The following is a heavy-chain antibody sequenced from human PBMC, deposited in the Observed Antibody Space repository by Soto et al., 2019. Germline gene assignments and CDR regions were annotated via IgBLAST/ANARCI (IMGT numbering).Heavy chain of an antibody. CDR1: GGTFSSYT. Sequence: QVQLVQSGAEVKKPGSSVKVSCKASGGTFSSYTISWVRQAPGQGLEWMGRIIPILGIANYAQKFQGRVTLTADKTPNTAHMELSSLRSEDTAVYYCARDSASCYGGSVYWGQGTLVTVSS. J-gene: IGHJ4*02. V-gene: IGHV1-69*08. D-gene: IGHD2-2*01. CDR2: IIPILGIA. CDR3: ARDSASCYGGSVY.